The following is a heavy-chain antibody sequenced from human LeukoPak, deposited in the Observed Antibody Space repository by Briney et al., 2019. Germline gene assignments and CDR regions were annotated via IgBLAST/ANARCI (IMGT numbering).Heavy chain of an antibody. D-gene: IGHD3-3*01. CDR3: ARSDFGVVTPHDY. V-gene: IGHV3-48*02. CDR2: ISSSSSTI. Sequence: PGRSLRLSCAASGFTFSSYSMNWVRQAPGKGLEWVSYISSSSSTIYYADSVKGRFTISRDNAKDSLYLQMNSLRDEDTAVYYCARSDFGVVTPHDYWGQGTLVTVSS. J-gene: IGHJ4*02. CDR1: GFTFSSYS.